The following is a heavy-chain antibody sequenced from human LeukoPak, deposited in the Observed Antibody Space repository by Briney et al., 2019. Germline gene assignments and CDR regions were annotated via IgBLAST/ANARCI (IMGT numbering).Heavy chain of an antibody. J-gene: IGHJ4*02. Sequence: GESLKISCKGSGYSFTSYWIGWVRQMPGKGLEWMGIIYPGDSDTRYSPSFQGQVTISADKSISTAYLQWSSLKASDTAMYYCARSYYYDSSGYYNNPFDYWGQGTLVTVSS. CDR3: ARSYYYDSSGYYNNPFDY. D-gene: IGHD3-22*01. CDR2: IYPGDSDT. V-gene: IGHV5-51*01. CDR1: GYSFTSYW.